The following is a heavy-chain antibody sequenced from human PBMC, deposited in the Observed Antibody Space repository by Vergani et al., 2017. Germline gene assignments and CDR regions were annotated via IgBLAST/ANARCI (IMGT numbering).Heavy chain of an antibody. Sequence: EVQLVESGGGLVQPGGSLRLSCAASGFTFSSYSMNWVRQAPGKWLEWVSSINGRGGRTDYADSVKGRFTISRDNSKNTLYLQMNRLRADDTAVYYCAKGGLYYDFWSGQNWFDPWGQGTLVTVSS. J-gene: IGHJ5*02. CDR3: AKGGLYYDFWSGQNWFDP. CDR2: INGRGGRT. CDR1: GFTFSSYS. D-gene: IGHD3-3*01. V-gene: IGHV3-23*04.